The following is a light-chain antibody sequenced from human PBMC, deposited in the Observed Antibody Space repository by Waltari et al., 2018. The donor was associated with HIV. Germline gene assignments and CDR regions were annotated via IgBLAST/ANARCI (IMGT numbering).Light chain of an antibody. V-gene: IGLV3-21*04. Sequence: SYVLTQPPSVSVAPGKTARITCGGNNIGSKSVHWYQQKPGQAPVLVIYYDSDRPSEIPERFAGSNSRNTATLTVSRVEAGEEADYYCQVWNSSSVYEVVGGETKLTVI. J-gene: IGLJ3*02. CDR1: NIGSKS. CDR3: QVWNSSSVYEV. CDR2: YDS.